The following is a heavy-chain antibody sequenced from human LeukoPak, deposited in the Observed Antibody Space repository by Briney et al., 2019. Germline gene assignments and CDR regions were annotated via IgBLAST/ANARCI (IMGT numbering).Heavy chain of an antibody. CDR3: TTDDQGIAAAGTGFDY. J-gene: IGHJ4*02. CDR2: IKSKTDGGTT. D-gene: IGHD6-13*01. Sequence: PGGSLRLSCAASGFTFSNAWMSWVRQAPGKGLEWVGRIKSKTDGGTTDYAAPVKGRFTILRDDSKNTLYLQMNSLKTEDTAVYYCTTDDQGIAAAGTGFDYWGQGTLVTVSS. V-gene: IGHV3-15*01. CDR1: GFTFSNAW.